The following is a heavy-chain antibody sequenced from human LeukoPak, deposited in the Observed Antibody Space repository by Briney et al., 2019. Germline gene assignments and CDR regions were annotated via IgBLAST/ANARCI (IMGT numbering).Heavy chain of an antibody. Sequence: PGGSLRLSCAASGFTFSRYAMSWVRQAPGKGLEWVSGISGSGGSTYYADSVKGRFTISRDNSKNTLYLQMNSLRAEDTAVYYCVRDTAVTGTSDYWGQGTLVTVSS. V-gene: IGHV3-23*01. CDR2: ISGSGGST. J-gene: IGHJ4*02. CDR1: GFTFSRYA. D-gene: IGHD6-19*01. CDR3: VRDTAVTGTSDY.